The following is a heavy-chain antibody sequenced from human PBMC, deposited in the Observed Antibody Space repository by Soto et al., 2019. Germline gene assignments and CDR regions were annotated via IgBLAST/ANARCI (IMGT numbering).Heavy chain of an antibody. V-gene: IGHV3-64D*08. Sequence: EVQLVESGGGLVQPGDSVRLSCSASGFIFSNYAMHWVRQAPGKGLEYVSHINNNGGSTNYADSVKGRFTISRDNSKNTLYLQMSSLRDDDTAVYYCVKVPLSLSFYDYWGQGAPVTVSS. J-gene: IGHJ4*02. CDR3: VKVPLSLSFYDY. CDR1: GFIFSNYA. CDR2: INNNGGST.